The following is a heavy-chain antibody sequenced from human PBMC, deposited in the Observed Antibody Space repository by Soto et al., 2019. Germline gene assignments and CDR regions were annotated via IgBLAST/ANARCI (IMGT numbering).Heavy chain of an antibody. J-gene: IGHJ6*02. CDR1: GGSISSSSYY. V-gene: IGHV4-39*01. CDR2: IYYSGST. CDR3: ASLPGSYRYDYYGMDV. Sequence: SETLSLTCTVSGGSISSSSYYWGWIRQPPGKGLEWIGSIYYSGSTYYNPSLKSRVTISVDTSKNQFSLKLSSVTAADTAVYNCASLPGSYRYDYYGMDVWGQGTTVTVSS. D-gene: IGHD3-16*02.